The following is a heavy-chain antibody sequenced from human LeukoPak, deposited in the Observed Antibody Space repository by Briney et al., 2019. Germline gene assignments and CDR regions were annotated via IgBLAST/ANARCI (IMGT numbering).Heavy chain of an antibody. J-gene: IGHJ4*02. D-gene: IGHD3-10*01. V-gene: IGHV6-1*01. CDR2: TYYRSKWYK. CDR1: GDSVSSNSAP. CDR3: ARGPNVVGYYGSGSLLN. Sequence: PSQTLSLTCAISGDSVSSNSAPWHWIRQSPSRGLEWLGRTYYRSKWYKDYAVSVKSRITINPDTSKNQFSLQVNSVAPEDTAVYYCARGPNVVGYYGSGSLLNWGQGTLVTASS.